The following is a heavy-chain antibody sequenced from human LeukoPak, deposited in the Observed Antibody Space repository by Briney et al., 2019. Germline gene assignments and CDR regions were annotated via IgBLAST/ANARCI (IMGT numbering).Heavy chain of an antibody. J-gene: IGHJ4*02. CDR3: ARGEYCTNGVCSTFDY. CDR2: IYYSGST. CDR1: GGSICSSSYY. V-gene: IGHV4-39*01. Sequence: PSETLSLTCTVSGGSICSSSYYWGWIRQPPGKGLEWIGSIYYSGSTYYNPSLKSRVTISVDTSKNQFSLKLSSVTAADTAVYYCARGEYCTNGVCSTFDYWGQGTLVTVSS. D-gene: IGHD2-8*01.